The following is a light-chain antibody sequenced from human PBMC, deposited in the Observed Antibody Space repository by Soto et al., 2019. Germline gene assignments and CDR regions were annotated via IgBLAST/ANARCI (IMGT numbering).Light chain of an antibody. CDR3: ASYAGGNQV. V-gene: IGLV2-8*01. Sequence: QSALTQPPSASGSPGQSVTISCTGTSSDVGGYNYVSWYQQHPGKAPKLMIFEVTKRPSGVPDRFSGSKSGNTASLTVSGLLTDDEADYYCASYAGGNQVFGTGTKV. J-gene: IGLJ1*01. CDR1: SSDVGGYNY. CDR2: EVT.